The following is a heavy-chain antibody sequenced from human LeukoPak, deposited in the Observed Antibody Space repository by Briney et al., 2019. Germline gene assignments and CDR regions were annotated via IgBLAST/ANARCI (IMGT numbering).Heavy chain of an antibody. CDR1: GGSISSYY. Sequence: PSETLTLTCTVSGGSISSYYWSWIRQPPGKGLEWIGYIYYSGSTNYNPSLKSRVTISVDTSKNQFSLKLSSVTAADTAVYYCARHPVDEDNWFDPLGQGTLVTVSS. CDR2: IYYSGST. V-gene: IGHV4-59*01. D-gene: IGHD5-24*01. J-gene: IGHJ5*02. CDR3: ARHPVDEDNWFDP.